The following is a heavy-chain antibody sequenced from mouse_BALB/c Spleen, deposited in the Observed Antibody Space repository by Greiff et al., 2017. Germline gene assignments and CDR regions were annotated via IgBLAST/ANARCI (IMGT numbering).Heavy chain of an antibody. CDR1: GFNIKDTY. Sequence: VQLKQSGAELVKPGASVKLSCTASGFNIKDTYMHWVKQRPEQGLEWIGRIDPANGNTKYDPKFQGKATITADTSSNTAYLQLSSLTSEDTAVYFCAVMTTVFYYARHHGGQGPSVSVPS. D-gene: IGHD1-1*01. CDR3: AVMTTVFYYARHH. J-gene: IGHJ4*01. V-gene: IGHV14-3*02. CDR2: IDPANGNT.